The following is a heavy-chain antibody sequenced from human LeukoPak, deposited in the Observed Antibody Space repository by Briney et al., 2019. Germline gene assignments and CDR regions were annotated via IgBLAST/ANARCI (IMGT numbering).Heavy chain of an antibody. V-gene: IGHV4-39*07. J-gene: IGHJ6*03. CDR3: ARVQTYYDFWSGYYKGVYYYYYMDV. D-gene: IGHD3-3*01. CDR2: IYYSGST. CDR1: GGSISSSSYY. Sequence: SETLSLTCTVSGGSISSSSYYWGWIRQPPGKGLEWIGSIYYSGSTYYNPSLKSRVTISVDTSKNQFSLKLSSVTAADTAVYYCARVQTYYDFWSGYYKGVYYYYYMDVWGKGTTVTVSS.